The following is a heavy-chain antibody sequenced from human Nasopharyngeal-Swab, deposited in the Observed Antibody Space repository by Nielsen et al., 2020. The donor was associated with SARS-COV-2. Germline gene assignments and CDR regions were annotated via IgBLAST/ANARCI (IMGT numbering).Heavy chain of an antibody. CDR1: GFTFSSYS. CDR3: AGRPRYSSSWYSPYYYYGMDV. D-gene: IGHD6-13*01. J-gene: IGHJ6*02. CDR2: ISSSSSYI. V-gene: IGHV3-21*01. Sequence: GGSLRLSCAASGFTFSSYSMNWVHQAPGKGLEWVSSISSSSSYIYYADSVKGRFTISRDNAKNSLYLQMNSLRAEDTAVYYCAGRPRYSSSWYSPYYYYGMDVWGQGTTVTVSS.